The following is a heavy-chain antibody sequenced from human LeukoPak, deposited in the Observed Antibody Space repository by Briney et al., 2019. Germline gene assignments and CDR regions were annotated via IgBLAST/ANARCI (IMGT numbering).Heavy chain of an antibody. D-gene: IGHD3-22*01. CDR3: AREYYYDSSGYYSDY. Sequence: PSETLSLTCTVSGGSISSGGYYWSWIRQPPGKGLEWIGYIYHSGSTYYNPSLKSRVTISVDRSKNQFSLKLSSVTAADTAVYYCAREYYYDSSGYYSDYWGQGTLVTVSS. J-gene: IGHJ4*02. CDR1: GGSISSGGYY. CDR2: IYHSGST. V-gene: IGHV4-30-2*01.